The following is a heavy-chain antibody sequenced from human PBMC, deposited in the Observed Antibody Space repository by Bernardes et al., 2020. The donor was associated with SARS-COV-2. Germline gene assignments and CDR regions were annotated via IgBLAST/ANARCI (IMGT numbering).Heavy chain of an antibody. Sequence: SETLSLTCTVSGASINSDTYYWGWVRQPPGKGLEWIGSTYFSGYTHFSASLKSRADIVVDMSKNQFSLKVTSVTAADTAVYYCASGLEDFAGDYFDYWGQGILVTVSS. J-gene: IGHJ4*02. CDR1: GASINSDTYY. CDR2: TYFSGYT. V-gene: IGHV4-39*01. D-gene: IGHD3-16*01. CDR3: ASGLEDFAGDYFDY.